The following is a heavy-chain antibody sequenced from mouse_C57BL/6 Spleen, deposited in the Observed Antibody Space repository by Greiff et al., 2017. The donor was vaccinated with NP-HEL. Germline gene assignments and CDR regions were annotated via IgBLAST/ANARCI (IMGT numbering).Heavy chain of an antibody. CDR3: TRWVTTVVATDAY. D-gene: IGHD1-1*01. J-gene: IGHJ3*01. Sequence: QVQLKQSGAELVRPGASVTLSCKASGYTFTDYEMHWVKQTPVHGLEWIGAIDPETGGTAYNPKFKGKAILTADKSSSTAYMELRSLTSEDSAVYYCTRWVTTVVATDAYWGQGTLVTVSA. CDR2: IDPETGGT. CDR1: GYTFTDYE. V-gene: IGHV1-15*01.